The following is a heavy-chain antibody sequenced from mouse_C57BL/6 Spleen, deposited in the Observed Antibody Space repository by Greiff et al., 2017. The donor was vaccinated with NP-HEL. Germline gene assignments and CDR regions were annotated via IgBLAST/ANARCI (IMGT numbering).Heavy chain of an antibody. Sequence: VKLQQPGTELVKPGASVKLSCKASGYTFTSYWMHWVKQRPGQGLEWIGNINPSNGGTNYNEKFKSKATLTVDKSSSTAYMQLSSLTSEDSAVYYCARWDYGSSYAMDYWGQGTSVTVSS. V-gene: IGHV1-53*01. CDR2: INPSNGGT. J-gene: IGHJ4*01. CDR1: GYTFTSYW. CDR3: ARWDYGSSYAMDY. D-gene: IGHD1-1*01.